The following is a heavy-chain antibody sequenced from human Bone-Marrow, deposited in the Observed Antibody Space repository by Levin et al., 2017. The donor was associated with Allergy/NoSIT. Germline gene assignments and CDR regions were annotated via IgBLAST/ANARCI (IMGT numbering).Heavy chain of an antibody. CDR1: GFTFDDYA. CDR2: ISWNSGSI. Sequence: SLKISCAASGFTFDDYAMHWVRQAPGKGLEWVSGISWNSGSIGYADSVKGRFTISRDNAKNSLYLQMNSLRAEDTALYYCAKVRDSSGWYGGAYDYWGQGTLVTVSS. D-gene: IGHD6-19*01. J-gene: IGHJ4*02. V-gene: IGHV3-9*01. CDR3: AKVRDSSGWYGGAYDY.